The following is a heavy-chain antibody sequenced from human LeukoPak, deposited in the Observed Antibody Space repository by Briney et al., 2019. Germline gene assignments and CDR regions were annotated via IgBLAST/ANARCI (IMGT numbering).Heavy chain of an antibody. V-gene: IGHV3-30*18. D-gene: IGHD2-2*01. J-gene: IGHJ4*02. CDR1: GFSFTSYG. CDR2: ISYEGGIK. CDR3: AKDLGAVVPAAMGLDY. Sequence: SLRLSCAASGFSFTSYGTRWVREAPGAGLGRGGVISYEGGIKYYADSVKGRFTISRDNFKNTLYLQMNSLRAEDTAVYYCAKDLGAVVPAAMGLDYWGQGTLVTVSS.